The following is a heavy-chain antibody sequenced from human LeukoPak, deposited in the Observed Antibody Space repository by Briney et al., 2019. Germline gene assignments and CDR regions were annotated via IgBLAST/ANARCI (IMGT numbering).Heavy chain of an antibody. J-gene: IGHJ5*02. D-gene: IGHD5-18*01. V-gene: IGHV1-69*13. Sequence: SVKVSCKASGGTFSSYAISWVRQAPGQGLEWMGGIIPIFGTANYAQKFQGRVTITADESTSTAYMELSSLRSEDTAVYYCARAGNAGGYSSRDWFDPWGQGTLVTVSS. CDR2: IIPIFGTA. CDR1: GGTFSSYA. CDR3: ARAGNAGGYSSRDWFDP.